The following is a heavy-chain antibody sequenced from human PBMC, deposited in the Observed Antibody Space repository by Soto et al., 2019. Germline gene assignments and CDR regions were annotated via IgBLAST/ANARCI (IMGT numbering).Heavy chain of an antibody. CDR1: GFTFSSYA. Sequence: PGGSLRLSCAASGFTFSSYAMHWVRQAPGKGLEWVAVISYDGRTKYYADSVKGRFTISRDNSKSTVFLQMNSLRAEDTAVYYCAKVITKTKGVFDSWGQGALVTVSS. V-gene: IGHV3-30-3*01. CDR3: AKVITKTKGVFDS. CDR2: ISYDGRTK. J-gene: IGHJ4*02. D-gene: IGHD1-20*01.